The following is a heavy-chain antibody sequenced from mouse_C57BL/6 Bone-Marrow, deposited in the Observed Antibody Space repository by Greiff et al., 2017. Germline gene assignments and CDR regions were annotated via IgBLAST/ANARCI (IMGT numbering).Heavy chain of an antibody. Sequence: DVKLVESGGGLVKPGGSLKLSCAASGFTFSDYGMHWVRQAPEKGLEWVAYISSGSSTIYYADTVKGRFTISRDTAENTLFMLMTSLRSEDTAMYYCTRRAIDYYGSSYFYYAIDYWGQGTSVTVSS. J-gene: IGHJ4*01. CDR3: TRRAIDYYGSSYFYYAIDY. CDR2: ISSGSSTI. D-gene: IGHD1-1*01. V-gene: IGHV5-17*01. CDR1: GFTFSDYG.